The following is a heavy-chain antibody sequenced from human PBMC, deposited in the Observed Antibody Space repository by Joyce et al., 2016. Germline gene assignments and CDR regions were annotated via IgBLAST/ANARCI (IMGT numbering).Heavy chain of an antibody. Sequence: QVQLVQSGAEVKQPGTSVKVSCKTSGQRLEWMGWIKADDGDTNYAQNFQGRVTMTRDTSTTTVSMEVTSLTYDDAACYYCARDGPPYCSGGVCFDFWGQGTLVTVSS. CDR3: ARDGPPYCSGGVCFDF. CDR1: G. CDR2: IKADDGDT. V-gene: IGHV1-2*02. J-gene: IGHJ4*02. D-gene: IGHD2-8*02.